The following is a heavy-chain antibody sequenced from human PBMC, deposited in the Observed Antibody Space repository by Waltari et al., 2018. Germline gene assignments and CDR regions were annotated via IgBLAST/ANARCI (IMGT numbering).Heavy chain of an antibody. Sequence: QVQLQESGPGLVKPSETLSLTCPVSGGSISSHYWSWIRQPPGKGLEWIGYIYYSGSTNYNPSLKSRVTISVDTSKNQFSLKLSSVTAADTAVYYCARGGSGYSRTYYFDYWGQGTLVTVSS. V-gene: IGHV4-59*11. D-gene: IGHD3-22*01. CDR1: GGSISSHY. CDR2: IYYSGST. J-gene: IGHJ4*02. CDR3: ARGGSGYSRTYYFDY.